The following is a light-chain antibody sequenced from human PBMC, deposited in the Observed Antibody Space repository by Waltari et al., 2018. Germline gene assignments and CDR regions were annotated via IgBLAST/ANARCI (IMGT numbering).Light chain of an antibody. V-gene: IGKV3-20*01. CDR2: DAS. CDR3: QHYVRLPVA. Sequence: DIVLTQSPGTLSLSPGDRATLSCRASQSVRRAFAWYQQRPGQAPRLLIYDASNRATGIPDRFSGSGSGTDFSLTISRLEPEDFAVYYCQHYVRLPVAFGQGTKVEIK. J-gene: IGKJ1*01. CDR1: QSVRRA.